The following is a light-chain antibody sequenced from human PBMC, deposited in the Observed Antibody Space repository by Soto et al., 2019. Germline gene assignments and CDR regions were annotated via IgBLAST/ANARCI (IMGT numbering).Light chain of an antibody. CDR2: SNN. Sequence: QPVLTQPPSASGTPGQRVTISCSGSNSNIGTNSMNWYQQLPGTAPKLLIHSNNQRPSGVPDRFSGSKSGTSASLSITGLQAEDEGDYYCQSYDSTLSARYVFGTGTKVTVL. J-gene: IGLJ1*01. CDR1: NSNIGTNS. CDR3: QSYDSTLSARYV. V-gene: IGLV1-44*01.